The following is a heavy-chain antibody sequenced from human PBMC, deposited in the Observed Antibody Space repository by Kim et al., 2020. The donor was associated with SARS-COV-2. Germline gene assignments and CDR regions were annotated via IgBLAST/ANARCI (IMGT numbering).Heavy chain of an antibody. V-gene: IGHV4-31*03. J-gene: IGHJ4*02. CDR2: ISYRGTT. CDR1: GGSITSGNYF. CDR3: ARVLNSGPTYHFSP. Sequence: SETLSLTCTVSGGSITSGNYFWTWIRQHPGKGLECIGDISYRGTTYYNPSLKSRLTMSIDRSKNQFSLRLTSVTVADTAVYYCARVLNSGPTYHFSPWGQGSLVIVSS. D-gene: IGHD2-21*01.